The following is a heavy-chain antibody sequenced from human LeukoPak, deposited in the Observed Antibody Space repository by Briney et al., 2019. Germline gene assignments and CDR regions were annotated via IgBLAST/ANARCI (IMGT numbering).Heavy chain of an antibody. J-gene: IGHJ4*02. CDR1: GYTFTSYY. Sequence: ASAKVSCKASGYTFTSYYMHWARQAPGQGLEWMGWINPNSGGTNYAQKFQGRVTMTRDTSISTAYMELSRLRSDDTAVYYCARIGGSYRQAYWGQGTLVTVSS. CDR2: INPNSGGT. D-gene: IGHD1-26*01. CDR3: ARIGGSYRQAY. V-gene: IGHV1-2*02.